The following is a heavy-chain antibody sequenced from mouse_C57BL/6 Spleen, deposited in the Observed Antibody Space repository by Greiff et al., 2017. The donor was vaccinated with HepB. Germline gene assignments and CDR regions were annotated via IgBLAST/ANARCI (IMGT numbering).Heavy chain of an antibody. J-gene: IGHJ2*01. Sequence: QVQLKQPGAELVKPGASVKLSCKASGYTFTSYWMQWVKQRPGQGLEWIGEIDPSDRYTNYNQKFKGKATLTVDTSSSTAYMQLSSLTSEDSAVYYCARRYGSGYVGYWGQGTTLTVSS. CDR3: ARRYGSGYVGY. D-gene: IGHD1-1*01. V-gene: IGHV1-50*01. CDR1: GYTFTSYW. CDR2: IDPSDRYT.